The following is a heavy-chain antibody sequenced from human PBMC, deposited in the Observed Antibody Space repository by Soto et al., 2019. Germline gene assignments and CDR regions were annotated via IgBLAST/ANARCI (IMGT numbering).Heavy chain of an antibody. Sequence: QLQLQESGAGLVKPSETLSLTCTVSGGSISSRGYYWGWIRQPPGKGLEWIASIYHTGVTYYNPSLKSRVTISVDTSKNQFSLKLNSVSAADTAVYYCARHIFPAITTSRFDYWGQGTLVTVSS. J-gene: IGHJ4*02. CDR2: IYHTGVT. CDR1: GGSISSRGYY. V-gene: IGHV4-39*01. D-gene: IGHD4-4*01. CDR3: ARHIFPAITTSRFDY.